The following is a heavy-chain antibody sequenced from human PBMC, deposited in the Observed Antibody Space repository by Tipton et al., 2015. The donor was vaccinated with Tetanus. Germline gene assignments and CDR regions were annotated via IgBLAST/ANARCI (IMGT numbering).Heavy chain of an antibody. V-gene: IGHV3-7*04. CDR3: ARGMAEASNCGGDCYSDY. CDR1: GFTFSNYC. D-gene: IGHD2-21*02. Sequence: SLRLSCVVSGFTFSNYCMTWVRQAPGKGLEWVANIKQDGSALYYLDSVKGRFIFSRDNAKNSLYLQMISLRAEDTAVYSCARGMAEASNCGGDCYSDYWGQGTLVTVSS. CDR2: IKQDGSAL. J-gene: IGHJ4*02.